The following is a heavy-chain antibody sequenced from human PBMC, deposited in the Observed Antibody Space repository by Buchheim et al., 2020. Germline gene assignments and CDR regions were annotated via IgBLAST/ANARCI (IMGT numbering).Heavy chain of an antibody. CDR2: IYYSGST. V-gene: IGHV4-59*08. CDR1: GGFISNYF. CDR3: ARHKGRVLPAAIAY. D-gene: IGHD2-2*01. J-gene: IGHJ4*02. Sequence: QVQLQESGPGLVKPSETLSLTCTVSGGFISNYFWSWIRQLPGKGLEWIGYIYYSGSTNYNPSLKSRVTISLDTSKNQFSLKLSAVTVADTAVYYCARHKGRVLPAAIAYWGRGTL.